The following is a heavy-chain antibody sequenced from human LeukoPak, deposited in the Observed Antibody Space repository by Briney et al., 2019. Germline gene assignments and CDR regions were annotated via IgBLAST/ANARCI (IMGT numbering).Heavy chain of an antibody. Sequence: GGSLRLSCAASGFTFNSYAMSWVRQAPGKGLEWVSAISGSGGSTYYADSVKGRFTISRDNSKNTLYLQMNSLRAEDTAVYYCAKGSITMVRGVTLPLGYWGQGTLVTVSS. CDR1: GFTFNSYA. CDR3: AKGSITMVRGVTLPLGY. D-gene: IGHD3-10*01. CDR2: ISGSGGST. J-gene: IGHJ4*02. V-gene: IGHV3-23*01.